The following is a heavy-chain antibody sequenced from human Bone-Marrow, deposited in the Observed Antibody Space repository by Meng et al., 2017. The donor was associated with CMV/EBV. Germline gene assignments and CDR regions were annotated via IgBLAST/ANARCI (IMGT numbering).Heavy chain of an antibody. CDR3: ARIGYYYDSSGYYKRYNGFDP. Sequence: GSLRLSCAVYGGSFSGYYWSWIRQPPGKGLEWIGEINHSGSTNYNPSLKSRVTISVDTSKNQFSLKLSSVTAADTAVYYCARIGYYYDSSGYYKRYNGFDPWGQGTLVTVSS. D-gene: IGHD3-22*01. J-gene: IGHJ5*02. V-gene: IGHV4-34*01. CDR2: INHSGST. CDR1: GGSFSGYY.